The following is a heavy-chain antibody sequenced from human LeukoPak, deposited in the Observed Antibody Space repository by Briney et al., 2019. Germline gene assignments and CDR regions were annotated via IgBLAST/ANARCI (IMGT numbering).Heavy chain of an antibody. CDR1: GYSISSGYY. D-gene: IGHD7-27*01. Sequence: KPSETLSLTCTVSGYSISSGYYWSWIRQPPGKGLEWIGTIHHSGVTYYNPSLNSRVTVSVDTSKNQFSLKLSSVTAAGTAVYYCARYTASNLGYSFDYWGRGTLVTVSS. CDR3: ARYTASNLGYSFDY. V-gene: IGHV4-38-2*02. J-gene: IGHJ4*02. CDR2: IHHSGVT.